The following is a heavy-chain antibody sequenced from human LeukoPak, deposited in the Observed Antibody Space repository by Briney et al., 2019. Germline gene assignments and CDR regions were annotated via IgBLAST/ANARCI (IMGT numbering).Heavy chain of an antibody. V-gene: IGHV1-18*01. J-gene: IGHJ4*02. Sequence: ASVKVSCKASGYTFTSYGISWVRQAPGQGLEWMGWISAYNGNTNYAQKLRGRVTMTTDTSTSTAYMELRSLRSDDTAVYYCARDVADTAEYYYDSSPPGYWGQGTLVTVSS. CDR2: ISAYNGNT. CDR1: GYTFTSYG. CDR3: ARDVADTAEYYYDSSPPGY. D-gene: IGHD3-22*01.